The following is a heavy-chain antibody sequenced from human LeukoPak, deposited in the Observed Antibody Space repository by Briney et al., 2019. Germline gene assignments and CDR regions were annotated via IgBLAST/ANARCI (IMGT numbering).Heavy chain of an antibody. V-gene: IGHV3-7*01. CDR3: ARSPYDFWSAYLHYFDY. CDR2: IKEDGSEK. J-gene: IGHJ4*02. CDR1: GFTFSSYA. D-gene: IGHD3-3*01. Sequence: GGSLRLSCAASGFTFSSYAMSWVRQAPGKGLEWVANIKEDGSEKHYVDSVKGRFTISRDNAKNSLYLQMNSLRAEDTAVYYCARSPYDFWSAYLHYFDYWGQGTLVTVSS.